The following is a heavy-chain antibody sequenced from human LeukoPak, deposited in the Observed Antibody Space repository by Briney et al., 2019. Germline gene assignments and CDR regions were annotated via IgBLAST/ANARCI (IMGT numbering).Heavy chain of an antibody. D-gene: IGHD3-9*01. V-gene: IGHV1-2*02. CDR1: GYTFNDYY. CDR3: ARLGENGLLTGYFYP. Sequence: ASVKVSCKASGYTFNDYYMHWVRQAPGQGLEWMGRINPDSGGTDYAQKFQGRVTMTRDTSITTAYMDLDRLRSDDTAVYYCARLGENGLLTGYFYPWGQGTLVTVSS. J-gene: IGHJ5*02. CDR2: INPDSGGT.